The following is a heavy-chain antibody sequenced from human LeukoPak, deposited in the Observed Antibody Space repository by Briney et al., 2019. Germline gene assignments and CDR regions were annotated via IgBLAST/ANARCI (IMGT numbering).Heavy chain of an antibody. CDR2: ISAYNGNT. D-gene: IGHD3-22*01. CDR1: GYTFTSYG. J-gene: IGHJ4*02. Sequence: GASVKVSCKASGYTFTSYGISWVRQAPGQGLEWMGWISAYNGNTNYAQKLQGRVTMTTDTSTSTAYMELRSLGSDDTAVYYCARDPMYYYDSSGYYKTTDYWGQGTLVTVSS. CDR3: ARDPMYYYDSSGYYKTTDY. V-gene: IGHV1-18*01.